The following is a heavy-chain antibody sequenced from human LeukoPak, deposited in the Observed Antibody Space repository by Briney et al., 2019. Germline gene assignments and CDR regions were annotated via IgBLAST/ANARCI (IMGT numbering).Heavy chain of an antibody. J-gene: IGHJ4*02. D-gene: IGHD3-16*02. CDR2: IYHSGST. Sequence: SETLSLTCPVSGDTVNTRRYYGGWIRQPPGKGLEWIGSIYHSGSTYYEPSLRSRVTISIDTSRNQFSLNLTSVTTADTALYFCARRDIVKGGFDYWGQGTLVTVSS. CDR3: ARRDIVKGGFDY. CDR1: GDTVNTRRYY. V-gene: IGHV4-39*01.